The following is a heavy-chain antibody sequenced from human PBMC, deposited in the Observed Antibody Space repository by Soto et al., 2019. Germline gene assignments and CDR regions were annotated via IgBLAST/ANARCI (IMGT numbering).Heavy chain of an antibody. CDR3: AKVPYYDFWSGYYSDYYFDY. CDR2: ISWNSGSI. Sequence: PGGSLRLSCAASGFTFDDYAMHWVRQAPGKGLEWVSGISWNSGSIGYADSVKGRFTISRDNAKNSLYLQMNSLRAEDTALYYCAKVPYYDFWSGYYSDYYFDYWGQRSLVTVSS. V-gene: IGHV3-9*01. J-gene: IGHJ4*02. CDR1: GFTFDDYA. D-gene: IGHD3-3*01.